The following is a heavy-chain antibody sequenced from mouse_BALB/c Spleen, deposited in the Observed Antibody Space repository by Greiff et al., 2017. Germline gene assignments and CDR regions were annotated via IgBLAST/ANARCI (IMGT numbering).Heavy chain of an antibody. D-gene: IGHD2-4*01. Sequence: LQQPGSELVRPGASVKLSCKASGYTFTSYWMHWVKQRPGQGLEWIGNIYPGSGSTNYDEKFKSKATLTVDTSSNTAYLQLSSLTSEDTAVYYCALYDYTWFAYWGQGTLVTVSA. CDR1: GYTFTSYW. CDR2: IYPGSGST. CDR3: ALYDYTWFAY. J-gene: IGHJ3*01. V-gene: IGHV1S22*01.